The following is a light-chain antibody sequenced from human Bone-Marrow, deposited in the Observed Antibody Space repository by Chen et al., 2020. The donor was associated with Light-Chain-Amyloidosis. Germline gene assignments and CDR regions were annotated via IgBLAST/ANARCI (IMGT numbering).Light chain of an antibody. CDR2: EVT. V-gene: IGLV2-14*01. CDR3: SSYTITNTLV. CDR1: SSDVGGDNH. Sequence: QSALTQPASVSGSPGQSITISCTGTSSDVGGDNHVSWYQQHPDKAPKLMIYEVTNRPSWVPDRFSGSKSANTDSLTISVLQTEGEADYFCSSYTITNTLVFGSGTRVTVL. J-gene: IGLJ1*01.